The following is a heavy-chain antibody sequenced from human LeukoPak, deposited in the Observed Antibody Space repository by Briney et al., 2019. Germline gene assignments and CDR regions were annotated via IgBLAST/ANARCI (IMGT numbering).Heavy chain of an antibody. CDR2: INHSGST. CDR3: ARLSGGAIFYMDV. V-gene: IGHV4-34*01. D-gene: IGHD3-3*01. J-gene: IGHJ6*03. CDR1: DGSFSASY. Sequence: PSETLSLTCAVYDGSFSASYWSWIRQPPGKGLEWIGEINHSGSTNYNPSLKSRVTISVDTSKNQLSLKLTSVTAADTAVYYCARLSGGAIFYMDVWGKGTTVTVSS.